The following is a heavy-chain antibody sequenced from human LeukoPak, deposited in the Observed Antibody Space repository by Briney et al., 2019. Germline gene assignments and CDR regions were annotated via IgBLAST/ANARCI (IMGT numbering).Heavy chain of an antibody. J-gene: IGHJ4*02. D-gene: IGHD5-18*01. CDR2: ISGSGGST. V-gene: IGHV3-23*01. CDR3: ATRPPAHGYSYGSI. Sequence: GGSLRLSCAASGFTFSSYAMSWVRQAPGKGLEWVSAISGSGGSTYYADSVKGRFTISRDNSKNTPYLQMNSLRAEDTAVYYCATRPPAHGYSYGSIWGQGTLVTVSS. CDR1: GFTFSSYA.